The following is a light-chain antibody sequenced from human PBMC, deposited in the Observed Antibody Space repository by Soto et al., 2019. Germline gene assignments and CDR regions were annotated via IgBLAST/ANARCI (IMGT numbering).Light chain of an antibody. CDR3: SSYTSSSLYV. CDR2: EVT. Sequence: QSSLNQPASVSGSPGQSITISCTGTSSDIGGHHFVSWYQQQSGKAPKLVIYEVTDRPSGVSDRFSGSKSGNTASLTISGLQPEDEADYYCSSYTSSSLYVFGTGTKVTVL. CDR1: SSDIGGHHF. V-gene: IGLV2-14*01. J-gene: IGLJ1*01.